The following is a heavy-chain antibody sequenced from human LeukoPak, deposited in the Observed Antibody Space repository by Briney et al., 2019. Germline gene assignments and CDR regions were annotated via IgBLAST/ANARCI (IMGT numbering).Heavy chain of an antibody. Sequence: TSETLSLTCAVYGGSFSGYYWSWIRQPPGKGLEWIGEINHSGSTNYNPSLKSRVTISVDTSKNQFSLKLSSVTAADTAVYYCARGRRYYFDYWGQGTLVTVSS. J-gene: IGHJ4*02. CDR1: GGSFSGYY. CDR3: ARGRRYYFDY. D-gene: IGHD1-14*01. V-gene: IGHV4-34*01. CDR2: INHSGST.